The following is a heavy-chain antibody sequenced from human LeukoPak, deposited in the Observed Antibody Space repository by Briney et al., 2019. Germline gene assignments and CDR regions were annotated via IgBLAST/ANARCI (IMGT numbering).Heavy chain of an antibody. V-gene: IGHV4-39*07. D-gene: IGHD3-10*01. CDR2: IYYSGST. CDR1: GGSISSSSYY. Sequence: SETLSLTCTVSGGSISSSSYYWGWIRQPPGKGLEWIGSIYYSGSTYYNPSLKSRVTISVDTSKNQFSLKLSSVTAADTAVYYCARGAGNARGVKRRGDWFDPWGQGTLVTVSS. CDR3: ARGAGNARGVKRRGDWFDP. J-gene: IGHJ5*02.